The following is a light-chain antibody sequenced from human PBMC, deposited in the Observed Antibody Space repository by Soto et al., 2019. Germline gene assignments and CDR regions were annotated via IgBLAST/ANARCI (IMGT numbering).Light chain of an antibody. CDR3: QQSGDSRFT. Sequence: EIALTQSPGTQSLSPRQVTTLSCRASQSVSSNDLTWYQQKPGQAPRLLIFAPSSTGTISPDRFSGSGSGIYFTNTSSSIEPADFAVYYCQQSGDSRFTFVSATTVHIK. V-gene: IGKV3-20*01. CDR2: APS. J-gene: IGKJ3*01. CDR1: QSVSSND.